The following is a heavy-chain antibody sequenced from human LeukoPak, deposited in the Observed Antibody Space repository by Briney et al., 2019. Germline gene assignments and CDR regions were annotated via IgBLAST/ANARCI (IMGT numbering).Heavy chain of an antibody. CDR3: ARDGMATRDDAFDF. Sequence: PSETLSLTCAVYGGSFSGYYWSWVRQPPAKGLEWIGVINHSGSTNYNPSLKSRVTISVDTSKNQSSLKLSSVVAADAAVYYCARDGMATRDDAFDFWGQGTMVTVSS. D-gene: IGHD5-24*01. CDR2: INHSGST. V-gene: IGHV4-34*01. J-gene: IGHJ3*01. CDR1: GGSFSGYY.